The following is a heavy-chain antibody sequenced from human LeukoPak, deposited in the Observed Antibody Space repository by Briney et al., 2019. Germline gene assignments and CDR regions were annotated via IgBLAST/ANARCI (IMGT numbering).Heavy chain of an antibody. V-gene: IGHV3-23*01. CDR1: GFTFSSYA. CDR3: ANNYDSSGYHVGFDP. CDR2: ISGSGGTT. Sequence: GGSLILSCAASGFTFSSYAMSWVREAPGKGLEWVSAISGSGGTTFYADSVKGRFTISRDNSKNTLYLQMSSLRAEDTAVYYCANNYDSSGYHVGFDPWGQGTLVTVSS. D-gene: IGHD3-22*01. J-gene: IGHJ5*02.